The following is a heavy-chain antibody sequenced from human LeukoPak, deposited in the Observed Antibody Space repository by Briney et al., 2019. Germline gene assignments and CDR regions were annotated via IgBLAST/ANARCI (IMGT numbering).Heavy chain of an antibody. Sequence: GGSLRLSCTASGFSFSGHWMHWARQLPGKGQVWVSRISPTGSTTSYADSVKGRFTVSRDNAKNTLYLQVNNLRAEDTAVYYCARGPNSNWSGLDFWGQGTLLTVSS. D-gene: IGHD6-6*01. CDR2: ISPTGSTT. J-gene: IGHJ4*02. CDR3: ARGPNSNWSGLDF. V-gene: IGHV3-74*01. CDR1: GFSFSGHW.